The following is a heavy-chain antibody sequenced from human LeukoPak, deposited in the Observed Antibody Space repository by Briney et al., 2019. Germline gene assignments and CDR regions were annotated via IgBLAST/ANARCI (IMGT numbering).Heavy chain of an antibody. D-gene: IGHD5-18*01. V-gene: IGHV3-66*01. CDR1: GFTFSSYA. J-gene: IGHJ4*02. CDR3: AREPPRGYSYGAFDY. CDR2: IYSGGST. Sequence: PGGSLRLSCAASGFTFSSYAMSWVRQAPGKGLEWVSVIYSGGSTYYADSVKGRFTISRDNSKNTLYLQMGSLRAEDMAVYYCAREPPRGYSYGAFDYWGQGTLVTVSS.